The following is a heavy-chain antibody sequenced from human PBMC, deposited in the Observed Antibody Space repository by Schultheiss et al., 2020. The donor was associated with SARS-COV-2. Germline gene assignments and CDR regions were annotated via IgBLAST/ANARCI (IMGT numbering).Heavy chain of an antibody. CDR3: ARLFWAAVYYFDY. V-gene: IGHV3-21*05. CDR2: ISSSSSYT. D-gene: IGHD3-10*02. CDR1: GFTFSSYA. J-gene: IGHJ4*02. Sequence: GGSLRLSCAASGFTFSSYAMSWVRQAPGKGLEWVSYISSSSSYTNYADSVKGRFTISRDNSKNTLYLQMNSLRAEDTAVYYCARLFWAAVYYFDYWGQGTLVTVSS.